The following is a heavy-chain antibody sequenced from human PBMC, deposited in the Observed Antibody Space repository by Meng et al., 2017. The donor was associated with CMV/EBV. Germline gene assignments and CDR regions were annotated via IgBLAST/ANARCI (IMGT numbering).Heavy chain of an antibody. Sequence: VPLVLAGAEGKMPGASVKVSCKASGYTFISYGISWVRQAPGQGLELKGWISAYNGNTNYAQKLQGRVTMTTDTSTSTAYTELRSLRSDATAVYYFSRVGGGNWFDPWGQGTLVTVSS. CDR3: SRVGGGNWFDP. CDR2: ISAYNGNT. CDR1: GYTFISYG. J-gene: IGHJ5*02. D-gene: IGHD3-16*01. V-gene: IGHV1-18*01.